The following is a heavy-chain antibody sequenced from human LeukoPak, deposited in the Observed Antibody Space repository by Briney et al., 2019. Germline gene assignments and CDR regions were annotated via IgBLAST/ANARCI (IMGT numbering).Heavy chain of an antibody. CDR2: INHSGST. CDR1: GGSFSGYY. D-gene: IGHD6-13*01. CDR3: ARRSSWYTYYFDY. Sequence: PSETLSLTCAVYGGSFSGYYWSWIRQPPGKGLEWIGEINHSGSTNYNPSLKSRVTISVDTPKNQFSLKLSSVTAADTAVYYCARRSSWYTYYFDYWGQGTLVTVSS. J-gene: IGHJ4*02. V-gene: IGHV4-34*01.